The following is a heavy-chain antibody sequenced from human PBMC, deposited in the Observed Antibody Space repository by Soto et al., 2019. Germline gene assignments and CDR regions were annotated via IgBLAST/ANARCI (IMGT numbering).Heavy chain of an antibody. Sequence: QVQLVESGGGVVQPGRSLRLSCAASGFTFSNYAMHWVRQAPGKGLEWVAVISYDGSNQYYADSVKGRFTISRDKTKTTLYLQVNSLRAEDTAMYYCAREVEPGIAAALYYYYGMDVWGQGTTVTVSS. J-gene: IGHJ6*02. D-gene: IGHD6-13*01. CDR3: AREVEPGIAAALYYYYGMDV. CDR2: ISYDGSNQ. V-gene: IGHV3-30-3*01. CDR1: GFTFSNYA.